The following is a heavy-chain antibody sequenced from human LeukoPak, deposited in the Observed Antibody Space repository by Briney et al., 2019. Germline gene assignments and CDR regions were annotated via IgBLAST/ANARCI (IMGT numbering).Heavy chain of an antibody. CDR3: AKDQKAKSSSSNYYYYYMDV. V-gene: IGHV3-21*01. Sequence: GGSLRLSCAASGFTFSSYSMNWVRQAPGKGLEWVSSISSSSSYIYYADSVKGRFTISRDNAKNSLYLQMNSLRAEDTAVYYCAKDQKAKSSSSNYYYYYMDVWGKGTTVTVSS. D-gene: IGHD6-6*01. CDR2: ISSSSSYI. J-gene: IGHJ6*03. CDR1: GFTFSSYS.